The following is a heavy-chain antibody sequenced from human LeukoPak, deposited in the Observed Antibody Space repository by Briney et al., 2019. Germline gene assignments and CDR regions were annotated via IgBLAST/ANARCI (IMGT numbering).Heavy chain of an antibody. V-gene: IGHV3-7*01. CDR3: AKDGNSIDF. CDR2: INKDGTKI. D-gene: IGHD4-23*01. J-gene: IGHJ4*02. Sequence: PGGSLRLSCAASGFTFSDSWMSWVRQAPGKVLGWLANINKDGTKIYYEDSVKGRFTISRDNAKKSVSLQINSLRAEDTAVYFCAKDGNSIDFWGQGAQVTVSS. CDR1: GFTFSDSW.